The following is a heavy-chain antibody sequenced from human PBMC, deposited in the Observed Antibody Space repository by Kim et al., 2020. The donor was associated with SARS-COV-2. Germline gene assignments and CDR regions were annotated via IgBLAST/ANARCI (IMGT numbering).Heavy chain of an antibody. Sequence: ASVKVSCKASGYSFTTYAMNWVRQASGQGLEWMGWINTNTGNPTYAQGFTGRFVFSLDTSVNTAYLQIKSLKAEDTAVYYCARPPLYYGSGTYYFDNWGQGTLVTVSS. J-gene: IGHJ4*02. D-gene: IGHD3-10*01. V-gene: IGHV7-4-1*02. CDR1: GYSFTTYA. CDR3: ARPPLYYGSGTYYFDN. CDR2: INTNTGNP.